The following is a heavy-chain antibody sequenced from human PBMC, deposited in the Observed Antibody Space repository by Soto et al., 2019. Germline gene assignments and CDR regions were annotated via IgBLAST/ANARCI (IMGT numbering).Heavy chain of an antibody. CDR2: IYYSGST. CDR3: ARDRGMLYCSGGSCYPNPDLGFDP. Sequence: SETLSLTCTVSGGSISSGGYYWSWIRQHPGKGLEWIGYIYYSGSTYYNPSLKSRVTISVDTSKNQFSLKLSSVTAADTAVYYCARDRGMLYCSGGSCYPNPDLGFDPWGQGTLVTVSS. J-gene: IGHJ5*02. CDR1: GGSISSGGYY. V-gene: IGHV4-31*03. D-gene: IGHD2-15*01.